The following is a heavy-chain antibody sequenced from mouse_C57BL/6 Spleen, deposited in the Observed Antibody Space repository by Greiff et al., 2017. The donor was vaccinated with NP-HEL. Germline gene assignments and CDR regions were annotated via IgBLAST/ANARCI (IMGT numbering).Heavy chain of an antibody. CDR2: ISYDGSN. V-gene: IGHV3-6*01. J-gene: IGHJ2*01. CDR1: GYSITSGYY. CDR3: ASADFDY. Sequence: EVHLVESGPGLVKPSQSLSLTCSVTGYSITSGYYWNWIRQFPGNKLEWMGYISYDGSNNYNPSLKNRISITRDTSKNQFFLKLNSVTTEDTATYYCASADFDYWGQGTTLTVSS.